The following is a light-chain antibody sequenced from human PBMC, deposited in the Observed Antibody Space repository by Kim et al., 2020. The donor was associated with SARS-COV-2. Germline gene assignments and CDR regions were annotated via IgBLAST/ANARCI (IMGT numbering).Light chain of an antibody. CDR3: QTWGTGIHRV. CDR1: SGHSNYA. CDR2: VTSDGSH. Sequence: QLVLTRTPSASASLGALVKLTCTLSSGHSNYAIAWHQQQPGKGPRYLLKVTSDGSHTKGDGIPDRFSGSSSGAERYLTISSLQSEDEADYYCQTWGTGIHRVFGGGTQLTVL. V-gene: IGLV4-69*01. J-gene: IGLJ3*02.